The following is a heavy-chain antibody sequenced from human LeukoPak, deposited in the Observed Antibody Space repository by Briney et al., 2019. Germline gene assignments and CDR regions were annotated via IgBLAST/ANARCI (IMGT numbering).Heavy chain of an antibody. CDR3: ARAGAMVRGVTHFDY. CDR1: GGSISSYY. CDR2: IYTSGST. J-gene: IGHJ4*02. D-gene: IGHD3-10*01. V-gene: IGHV4-4*07. Sequence: SETLSLTCTVSGGSISSYYWSWIRQPAGKGLEWIGRIYTSGSTNYDPSLKSRVTMSVDTSKNQFSLKLSSVTAADTAVYYCARAGAMVRGVTHFDYWGQGTLVTVSS.